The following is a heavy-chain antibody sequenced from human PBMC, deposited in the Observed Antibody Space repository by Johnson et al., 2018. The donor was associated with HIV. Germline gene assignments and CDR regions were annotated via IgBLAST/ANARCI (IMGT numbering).Heavy chain of an antibody. CDR1: GFTFSSSG. CDR3: ARVHIAGRWSDAFEI. Sequence: QVQLVESRGGVVQPGRSLRLSCAASGFTFSSSGIHWVRQAPGKGLEWVAVISYDGSNKYFADSVKGRFTISRDNSRKTLYLQMNSLRVEDTAVYYCARVHIAGRWSDAFEIWGQGTMVTVSS. D-gene: IGHD6-13*01. J-gene: IGHJ3*02. V-gene: IGHV3-30*03. CDR2: ISYDGSNK.